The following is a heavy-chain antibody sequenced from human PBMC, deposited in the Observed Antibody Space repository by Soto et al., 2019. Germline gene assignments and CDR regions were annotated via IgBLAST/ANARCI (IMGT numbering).Heavy chain of an antibody. V-gene: IGHV4-59*01. CDR3: ARGEWLRPGYYYYYMDV. D-gene: IGHD5-12*01. CDR1: GGSISSYY. J-gene: IGHJ6*03. Sequence: SETLSLTCTVSGGSISSYYWSWIRQPPGKGLEWIGYIYYSGSTNYNPSLKSRVTISVDTSKNQFSLKLSSVTAADTAVYYCARGEWLRPGYYYYYMDVWGKGTTVTVSS. CDR2: IYYSGST.